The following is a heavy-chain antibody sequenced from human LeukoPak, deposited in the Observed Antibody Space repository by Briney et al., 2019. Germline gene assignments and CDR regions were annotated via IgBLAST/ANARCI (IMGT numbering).Heavy chain of an antibody. CDR2: INHSGST. V-gene: IGHV4-34*01. Sequence: SETLSLTCAVYGGSFSGYYWSWIRQPPGKGLEWIGEINHSGSTNYNPSLKSRVTISVDTSKNQFSLKLSSVTAADTAVYYCASEDAYCGGDCFPYWGQGTLVTVSS. CDR3: ASEDAYCGGDCFPY. J-gene: IGHJ4*02. D-gene: IGHD2-21*02. CDR1: GGSFSGYY.